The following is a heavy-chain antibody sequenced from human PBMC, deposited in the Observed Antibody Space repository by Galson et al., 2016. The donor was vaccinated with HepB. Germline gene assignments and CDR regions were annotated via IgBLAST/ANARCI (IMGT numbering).Heavy chain of an antibody. D-gene: IGHD1-26*01. J-gene: IGHJ5*02. CDR2: IYHSGTT. CDR1: GGSISTDYYY. Sequence: TLSLTCTVSGGSISTDYYYWSWIRQHPGKGLEWIGFIYHSGTTHYNPSLRSRVTISVDTSKNQFSLKLSSVTAADTAVYYCARGRAEVGPLGWFAPWGQGTLVTVSS. V-gene: IGHV4-31*03. CDR3: ARGRAEVGPLGWFAP.